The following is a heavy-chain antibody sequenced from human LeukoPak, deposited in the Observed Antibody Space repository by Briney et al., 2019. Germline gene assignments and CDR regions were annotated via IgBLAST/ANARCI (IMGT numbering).Heavy chain of an antibody. D-gene: IGHD2-15*01. V-gene: IGHV3-21*04. CDR2: ISSSSSYI. J-gene: IGHJ4*02. Sequence: GGSLRLSCAASGFTFSSYSMNWVRQAPGKGLEWVSSISSSSSYIYYADSVKGRFTISRDNAKNSLYLQMNSLRAEDTAVYYCARVDLRAAFFDYWGQGTLVTVSS. CDR3: ARVDLRAAFFDY. CDR1: GFTFSSYS.